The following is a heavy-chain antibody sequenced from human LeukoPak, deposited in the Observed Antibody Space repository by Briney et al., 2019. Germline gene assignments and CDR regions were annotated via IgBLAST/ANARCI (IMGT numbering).Heavy chain of an antibody. D-gene: IGHD5-18*01. Sequence: PSETLSLTCTVSGGSISSYYWSWIRQPPGKGLEWIGYIYYSGSTNYNPSLKSRVTISVDTSKNQFSLKLSSVTAADTAVYYCARVSYGLDRWGQGTLLTVSS. V-gene: IGHV4-59*01. J-gene: IGHJ5*02. CDR2: IYYSGST. CDR3: ARVSYGLDR. CDR1: GGSISSYY.